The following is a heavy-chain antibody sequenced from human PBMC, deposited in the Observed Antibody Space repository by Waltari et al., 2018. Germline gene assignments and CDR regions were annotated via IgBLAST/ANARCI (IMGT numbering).Heavy chain of an antibody. CDR1: GGTFSSYT. CDR2: IIPILGIA. V-gene: IGHV1-69*02. Sequence: QVQLVQSGAEVKKPGSSVKVSCKASGGTFSSYTISWVRQAPGQGLEWMGRIIPILGIANYAQKFQGRVTITADKSTSTAYMELSSLRSEDTAVYYCARETQWELLHFDYWGQGTLVTVSS. D-gene: IGHD1-26*01. CDR3: ARETQWELLHFDY. J-gene: IGHJ4*02.